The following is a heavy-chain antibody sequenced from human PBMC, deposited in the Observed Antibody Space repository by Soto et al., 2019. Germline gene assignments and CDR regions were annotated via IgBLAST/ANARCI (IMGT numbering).Heavy chain of an antibody. CDR1: GYTFTTYN. Sequence: HVQLVQSGAEVKKPGASVRISCEASGYTFTTYNMHWVRQAPGQRLEWMGWVGAGDGNTKYSHKFQGRVTFTRDTSASTVYMELNSLTSEDTAVYYCAGEDSSIWRFFDYWGQRSLVTVSS. V-gene: IGHV1-3*01. CDR3: AGEDSSIWRFFDY. CDR2: VGAGDGNT. J-gene: IGHJ4*02. D-gene: IGHD3-22*01.